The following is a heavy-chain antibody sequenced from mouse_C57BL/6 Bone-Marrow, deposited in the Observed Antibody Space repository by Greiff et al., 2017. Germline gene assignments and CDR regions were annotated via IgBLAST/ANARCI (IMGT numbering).Heavy chain of an antibody. CDR1: GYTFTDYY. Sequence: QVQLKQSGPELVKPGASVKISCKASGYTFTDYYINWVKQRPGQGLEWIGWIFPGSGSTYYNEKFKGKATLTVDKSSSTAYMLLSSLTSEDSAVYFCERRYYGYDDDVPYYAMDYWGQGTSVTVSS. CDR2: IFPGSGST. D-gene: IGHD2-2*01. V-gene: IGHV1-75*01. CDR3: ERRYYGYDDDVPYYAMDY. J-gene: IGHJ4*01.